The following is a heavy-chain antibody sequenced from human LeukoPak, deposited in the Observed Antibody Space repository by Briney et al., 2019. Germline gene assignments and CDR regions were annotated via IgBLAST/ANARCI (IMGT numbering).Heavy chain of an antibody. D-gene: IGHD4-17*01. Sequence: SETLSLTCTVSGGSIGSNYWTWIRQPPGKGLEYIGYIYYTGATNYNPSLKSRVTISVDTSKNQFSLRLSSVTAADTAVYYCAREITVTRPFDYWGQGTLVTVSS. CDR3: AREITVTRPFDY. V-gene: IGHV4-59*12. CDR1: GGSIGSNY. CDR2: IYYTGAT. J-gene: IGHJ4*02.